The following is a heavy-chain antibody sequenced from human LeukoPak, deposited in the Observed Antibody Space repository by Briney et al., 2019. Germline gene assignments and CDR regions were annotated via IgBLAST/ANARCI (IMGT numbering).Heavy chain of an antibody. CDR2: IFHSGST. J-gene: IGHJ6*03. Sequence: SETLSLTCTVSSDSIFTSNWWSWVRQPPGKGLEWIGQIFHSGSTNYNPSLKSRVTISVDTSKNQFSLKLSSVTAADTAVYYCARRMVTYYYYYYMDVWGKGTTVTISS. CDR1: SDSIFTSNW. D-gene: IGHD2-21*02. CDR3: ARRMVTYYYYYYMDV. V-gene: IGHV4-4*02.